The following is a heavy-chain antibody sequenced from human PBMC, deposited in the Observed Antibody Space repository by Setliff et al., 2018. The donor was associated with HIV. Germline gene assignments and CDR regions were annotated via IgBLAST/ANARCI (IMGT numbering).Heavy chain of an antibody. CDR1: GYTFTSYD. CDR2: MNPNSGNT. J-gene: IGHJ3*02. Sequence: GASVKVSCKASGYTFTSYDINWVRQATGQGLEWMGWMNPNSGNTGYAQKFQGRVIMTRNTSISTAYMELSSLRSEDTAVYYCATRRDGYNSAFDIWGQGTMVTVSS. D-gene: IGHD5-12*01. V-gene: IGHV1-8*02. CDR3: ATRRDGYNSAFDI.